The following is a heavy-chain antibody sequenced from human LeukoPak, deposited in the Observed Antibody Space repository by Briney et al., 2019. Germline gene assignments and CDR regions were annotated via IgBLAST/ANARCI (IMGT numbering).Heavy chain of an antibody. V-gene: IGHV4-59*01. CDR1: GGSINNYY. D-gene: IGHD3-10*01. CDR2: VYYTGTT. Sequence: PSETLSLTCSVSGGSINNYYGTWIRQAPGKGLEWIGNVYYTGTTNYNPSLKSRVTISVDTSKNQFSLKLSSVTAADTAVYYCARYNTLLRGFTAVDFWGQGTLVTVSS. J-gene: IGHJ4*02. CDR3: ARYNTLLRGFTAVDF.